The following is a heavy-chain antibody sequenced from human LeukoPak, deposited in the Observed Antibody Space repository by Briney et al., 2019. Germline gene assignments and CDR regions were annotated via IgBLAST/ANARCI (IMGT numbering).Heavy chain of an antibody. CDR2: INSDGGST. D-gene: IGHD3-22*01. CDR1: GVTFSSYW. Sequence: AGGSLRLSCVASGVTFSSYWIHWVRQAPGKGLVWVSRINSDGGSTDYADSVKGRFTISRDNAKNTLYLQMNSLRAEDTAVYYCASPPPTYYYDSSGLSFDYWGQGTLVTVSS. J-gene: IGHJ4*02. V-gene: IGHV3-74*01. CDR3: ASPPPTYYYDSSGLSFDY.